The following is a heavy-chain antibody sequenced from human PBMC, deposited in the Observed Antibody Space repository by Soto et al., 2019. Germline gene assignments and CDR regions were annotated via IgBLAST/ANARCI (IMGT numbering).Heavy chain of an antibody. CDR1: GYRFTSYW. J-gene: IGHJ4*02. D-gene: IGHD6-6*01. V-gene: IGHV5-51*01. CDR2: IYPGDSDT. Sequence: GESLKISCKGSGYRFTSYWIGWVRQMPGKDLEWMGFIYPGDSDTTYSPSFQGQVTISADKTLTTAYLQWISLKASDTAMYYCARTPLGYSSSSHFDYWGQGTLVTVSS. CDR3: ARTPLGYSSSSHFDY.